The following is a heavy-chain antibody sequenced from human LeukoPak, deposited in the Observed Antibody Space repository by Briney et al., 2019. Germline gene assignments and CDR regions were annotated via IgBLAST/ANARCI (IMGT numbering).Heavy chain of an antibody. Sequence: GGTLRLSCAASGFNFNNYGMSWVRQAPEKGLEWVSSVSISGDNTYYSDSVKGRFTISRDNSKDTLDLLMSSLRADDTAVYYCARGRRSNTSGYYYYMDVWGKGTTVTVSS. CDR1: GFNFNNYG. CDR3: ARGRRSNTSGYYYYMDV. V-gene: IGHV3-23*01. J-gene: IGHJ6*03. CDR2: VSISGDNT. D-gene: IGHD2-2*01.